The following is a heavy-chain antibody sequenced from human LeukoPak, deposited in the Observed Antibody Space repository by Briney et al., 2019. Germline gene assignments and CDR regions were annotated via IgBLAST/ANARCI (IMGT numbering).Heavy chain of an antibody. CDR2: LYPEDGET. CDR1: GYTLTELS. Sequence: GASVKVSFKVSGYTLTELSMHWVRQAPGKGVERMGGLYPEDGETIYAQKFQGRVTMTEDTSTDTAYMELSSLRSEDTAVYYCARMDMEYYDILTGYSGYWGQGTLVTVSS. CDR3: ARMDMEYYDILTGYSGY. V-gene: IGHV1-24*01. D-gene: IGHD3-9*01. J-gene: IGHJ4*02.